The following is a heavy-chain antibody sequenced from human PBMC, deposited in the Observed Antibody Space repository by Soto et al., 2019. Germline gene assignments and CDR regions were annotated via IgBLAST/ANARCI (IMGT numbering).Heavy chain of an antibody. D-gene: IGHD5-12*01. Sequence: EVQLLESGGGLVQPGGSLRLSCAASGFTFSSYAMSWVRQAPGKGLEWVSAISGSGGSTYYADSVKGRFTISRDNSKNTLYLQMNSLSAEDTAVYYCAKKKRDGYNVDYWGQGTLVTVSS. J-gene: IGHJ4*02. CDR2: ISGSGGST. CDR1: GFTFSSYA. CDR3: AKKKRDGYNVDY. V-gene: IGHV3-23*01.